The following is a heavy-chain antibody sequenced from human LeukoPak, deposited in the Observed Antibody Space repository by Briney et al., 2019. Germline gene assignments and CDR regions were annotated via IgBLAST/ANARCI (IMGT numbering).Heavy chain of an antibody. CDR2: IKQDGSDK. CDR1: GFTFNSYW. Sequence: GGSLRLCCAASGFTFNSYWMTWVRQATGKGLEWVADIKQDGSDKYYAGSVKGRLTISRDNAKNSLYLQMNSLRAEDTAVYFCARYNSAWKTDDYWGQGTLVTVSS. D-gene: IGHD6-19*01. V-gene: IGHV3-7*03. J-gene: IGHJ4*02. CDR3: ARYNSAWKTDDY.